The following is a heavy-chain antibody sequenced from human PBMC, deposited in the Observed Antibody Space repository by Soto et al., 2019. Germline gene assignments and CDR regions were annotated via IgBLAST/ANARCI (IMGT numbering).Heavy chain of an antibody. CDR1: GLTFSSYE. CDR3: AKDYYGHSGRPYFFDY. CDR2: ISGAGTTT. J-gene: IGHJ4*02. Sequence: GGSLRLSCAASGLTFSSYEMNWVRQAPGKGLEWVSAISGAGTTTYYADSVKGRFTISRDNSESTLFLQMNSLRAEDTAVYYCAKDYYGHSGRPYFFDYWGQGTLVTV. D-gene: IGHD3-3*01. V-gene: IGHV3-23*01.